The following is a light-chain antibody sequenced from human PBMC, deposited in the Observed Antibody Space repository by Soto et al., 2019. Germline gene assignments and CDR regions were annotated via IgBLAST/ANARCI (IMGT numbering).Light chain of an antibody. V-gene: IGLV1-47*02. CDR2: SNN. Sequence: QSVLTQPPSASGTPGQRVSISCSGSSFNIGSNYVYWYQQLPGTAPKLLIYSNNQWPSGVPDRFSGSKSGTSASLAISGLRSEDEADYYCAAWDDSLSGYVFGTGTKLTVL. CDR1: SFNIGSNY. CDR3: AAWDDSLSGYV. J-gene: IGLJ1*01.